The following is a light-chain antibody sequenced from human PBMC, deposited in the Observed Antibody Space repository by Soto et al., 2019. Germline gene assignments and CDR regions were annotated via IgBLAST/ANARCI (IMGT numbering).Light chain of an antibody. CDR2: DSN. Sequence: QSLLTQPPSVSGAPWQRVTMSCTGTSSNIGAGQDVHWYRQLPGAAPKFLISDSNNRASGVPDRFSVSKSGASASLAITGLRAEDEGDYFCQSYGTSLSGLYVFGTGTKVTVL. V-gene: IGLV1-40*01. CDR3: QSYGTSLSGLYV. J-gene: IGLJ1*01. CDR1: SSNIGAGQD.